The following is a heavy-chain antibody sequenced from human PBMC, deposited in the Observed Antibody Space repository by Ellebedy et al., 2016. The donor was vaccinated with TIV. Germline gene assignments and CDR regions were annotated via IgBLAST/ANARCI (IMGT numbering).Heavy chain of an antibody. CDR3: ARELRSSGRWISGFDP. CDR1: GYTFTSYD. J-gene: IGHJ5*02. Sequence: ASVKVSXXASGYTFTSYDINWVRQATGQGLEWMGWMNPNSGNTGYAQKFQGRVTMTRNTSISTAYMELSSLRSEDTAVYYCARELRSSGRWISGFDPWGQGTLVTVSS. CDR2: MNPNSGNT. V-gene: IGHV1-8*01. D-gene: IGHD3-3*01.